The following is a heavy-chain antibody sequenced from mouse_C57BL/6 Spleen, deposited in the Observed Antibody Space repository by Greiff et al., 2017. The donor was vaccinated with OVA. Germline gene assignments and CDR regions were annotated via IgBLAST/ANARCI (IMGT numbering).Heavy chain of an antibody. J-gene: IGHJ1*03. D-gene: IGHD1-1*01. Sequence: EVKVVESGGGLVKPGGSLKLSCAASGFTFSSYAMSWVRQTPEKRLEWVATISDGGSYTYYPDNVKGRFTISRDNAKNNLYLQMSHLKSEDTAMYYCARVEGLFMTTVVRYFDVWGTGTTVTVSS. CDR1: GFTFSSYA. V-gene: IGHV5-4*03. CDR3: ARVEGLFMTTVVRYFDV. CDR2: ISDGGSYT.